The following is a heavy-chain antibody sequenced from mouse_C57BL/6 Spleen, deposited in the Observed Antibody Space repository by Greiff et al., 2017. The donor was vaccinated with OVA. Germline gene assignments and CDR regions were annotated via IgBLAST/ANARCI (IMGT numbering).Heavy chain of an antibody. V-gene: IGHV1-4*01. CDR2: INPSSGYT. Sequence: QVQLQQSGAELARPGASVKMSCKASGYTFTSYTMHWVKQRPGQGLEWIGYINPSSGYTKYNQKFKDKATLTADKSSSPAYMQLSSLTSEDSAVYYCARTEIHGNYGYFDVWGTGTTVTVSS. CDR3: ARTEIHGNYGYFDV. J-gene: IGHJ1*03. D-gene: IGHD2-1*01. CDR1: GYTFTSYT.